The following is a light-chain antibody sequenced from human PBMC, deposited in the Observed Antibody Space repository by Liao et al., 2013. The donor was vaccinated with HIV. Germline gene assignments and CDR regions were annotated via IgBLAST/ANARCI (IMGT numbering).Light chain of an antibody. CDR1: KLGDKY. CDR3: QVWDTSSDYV. CDR2: QDI. J-gene: IGLJ1*01. V-gene: IGLV3-1*01. Sequence: SYELTQPPSVSVSPGQTASITCSGDKLGDKYACWYQQKPGQSPVLLIYQDIKRPSGIPERFSGSNSGNTATLTISRVEAGDEADYYCQVWDTSSDYVFGPGTKLTVL.